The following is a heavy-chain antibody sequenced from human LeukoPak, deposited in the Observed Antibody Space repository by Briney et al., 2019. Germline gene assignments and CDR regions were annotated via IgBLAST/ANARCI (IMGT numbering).Heavy chain of an antibody. J-gene: IGHJ4*02. Sequence: PSETLSLTCAVSGYSISSGYYWGWIRQPPGKGLEWIGSIYHSGSTYYNPSLKSRVTISVDTSKNQFSLKLSSVTAADTAVYYCARVREFACAPDYWGQGTLVTVSS. D-gene: IGHD5-24*01. CDR3: ARVREFACAPDY. V-gene: IGHV4-38-2*01. CDR2: IYHSGST. CDR1: GYSISSGYY.